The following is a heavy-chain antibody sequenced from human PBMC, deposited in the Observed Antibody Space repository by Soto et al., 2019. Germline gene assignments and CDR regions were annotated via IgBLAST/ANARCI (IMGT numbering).Heavy chain of an antibody. J-gene: IGHJ4*02. CDR3: ANGENRRAVAGINY. CDR1: VFTFSSYG. CDR2: ISYDGSNK. D-gene: IGHD6-19*01. Sequence: WWSLRLSCSASVFTFSSYGMHWFRQAPGKGLEWVAVISYDGSNKYYADSVKGRFTISRDNSKNTLYLQMNSLRAEDTAVYYCANGENRRAVAGINYWGQGTLVTVSS. V-gene: IGHV3-30*18.